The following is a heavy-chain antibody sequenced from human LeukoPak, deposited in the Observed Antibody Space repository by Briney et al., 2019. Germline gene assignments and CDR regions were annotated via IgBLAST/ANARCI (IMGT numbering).Heavy chain of an antibody. CDR1: GFTFSSYG. V-gene: IGHV3-33*08. J-gene: IGHJ6*02. D-gene: IGHD3-10*01. Sequence: PGGSLRLSCAASGFTFSSYGLHWVRQAPGRGLEWVAVIWYDGSNKYYADSVKGRFTISRDNSKNTLYLQMNSLRAEDTAVYYCASGSRAFYYYAMDVWGQGTTVTVSS. CDR2: IWYDGSNK. CDR3: ASGSRAFYYYAMDV.